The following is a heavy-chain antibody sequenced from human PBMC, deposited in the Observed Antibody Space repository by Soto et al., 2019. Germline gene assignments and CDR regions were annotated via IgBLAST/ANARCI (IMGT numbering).Heavy chain of an antibody. CDR1: CYSISSGYY. J-gene: IGHJ5*02. Sequence: SETLSLTCAVSCYSISSGYYWGWIRQPPGKGLEWIGSIYHSGSTYYNPSLKSRVTISVDTSKNQFSLKLSSVTAADTAVYYCARGGIAVAKYNWFDPWGQGTLVTVSS. CDR3: ARGGIAVAKYNWFDP. V-gene: IGHV4-38-2*01. CDR2: IYHSGST. D-gene: IGHD6-19*01.